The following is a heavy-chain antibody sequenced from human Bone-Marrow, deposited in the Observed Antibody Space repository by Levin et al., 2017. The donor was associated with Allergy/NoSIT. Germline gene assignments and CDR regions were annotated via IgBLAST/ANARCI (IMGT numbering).Heavy chain of an antibody. CDR3: ARGIQVVRDPIPYYYGMDV. CDR1: GFTFSSYW. J-gene: IGHJ6*02. V-gene: IGHV3-74*01. CDR2: INSDGSST. D-gene: IGHD3-10*01. Sequence: GGSLRLSCAASGFTFSSYWMRWVRQAPGKGLVWVSRINSDGSSTSYADSVKGRFTISRDNAKNTLYLQMNSLRAEDTAVYYCARGIQVVRDPIPYYYGMDVWGQGTTVTVSS.